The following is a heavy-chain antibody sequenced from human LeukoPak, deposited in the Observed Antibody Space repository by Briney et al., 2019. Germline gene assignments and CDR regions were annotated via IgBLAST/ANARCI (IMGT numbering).Heavy chain of an antibody. Sequence: SETLSLTCIVSGGAISSYYWSWIRQPPGKRLEWIGYVYYSGNTNYNPSLKSRVTISIDTSKNQFSLKLSSVTAADTVVYYCARVGNGHFDYWGQGTLVTVSS. D-gene: IGHD2-8*01. CDR3: ARVGNGHFDY. CDR1: GGAISSYY. J-gene: IGHJ4*02. V-gene: IGHV4-59*01. CDR2: VYYSGNT.